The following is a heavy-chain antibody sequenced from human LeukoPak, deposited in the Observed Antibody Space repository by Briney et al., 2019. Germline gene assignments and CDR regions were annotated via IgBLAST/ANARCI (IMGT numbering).Heavy chain of an antibody. CDR3: AKLWRGSHPRYFDH. Sequence: GGSLRLSCAASGFTFSSYAMSWVRQAPGKGLEWVSTITDSGGTTFYADSVKGRFTISRDNFKDTVYLQMNSLRAEDTAVYYCAKLWRGSHPRYFDHWGQGTLVTVSS. CDR1: GFTFSSYA. J-gene: IGHJ4*02. V-gene: IGHV3-23*01. CDR2: ITDSGGTT. D-gene: IGHD1-26*01.